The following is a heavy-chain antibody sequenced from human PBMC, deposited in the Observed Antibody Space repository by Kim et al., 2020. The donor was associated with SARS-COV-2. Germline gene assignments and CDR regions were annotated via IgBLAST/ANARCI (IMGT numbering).Heavy chain of an antibody. CDR2: IRSKPYGGTT. V-gene: IGHV3-49*04. D-gene: IGHD3-22*01. Sequence: GGSLRLSCTTSGFIFADYAVSWVRQAPGKGLEWIGFIRSKPYGGTTEYAASVKGRFTISRDDSRSIAYLQMDSLTDEDTGVYYCARDRGYESLDHWGQGTLVTVSS. CDR1: GFIFADYA. J-gene: IGHJ4*02. CDR3: ARDRGYESLDH.